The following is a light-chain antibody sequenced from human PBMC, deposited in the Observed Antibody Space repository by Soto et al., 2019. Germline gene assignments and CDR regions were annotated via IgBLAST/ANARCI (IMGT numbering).Light chain of an antibody. J-gene: IGKJ4*01. CDR2: GAS. CDR3: QQYSSSRLN. V-gene: IGKV3-20*01. Sequence: EIVMTPSPATLAVSPGERATLSCMASQSVRINVAWYQQKPGQAPRLLIYGASNRATGIPDRFSGSGSGTDCTLTISRLEPEEFAVYYGQQYSSSRLNFGGGNKGAIK. CDR1: QSVRIN.